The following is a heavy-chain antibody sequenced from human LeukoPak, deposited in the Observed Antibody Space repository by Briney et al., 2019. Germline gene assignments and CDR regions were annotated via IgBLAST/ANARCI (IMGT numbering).Heavy chain of an antibody. CDR3: ARDREPLRYYHMDV. D-gene: IGHD5-24*01. Sequence: GGSLRLSCAASGFTFSSYEMNWVRQAPGKGLEWVSYISSSGSTIYYADSVKGRFTISRDNAKNSLYLQMNSLRAEDTAVYYCARDREPLRYYHMDVWGKGTTVTVSS. CDR2: ISSSGSTI. CDR1: GFTFSSYE. V-gene: IGHV3-48*03. J-gene: IGHJ6*03.